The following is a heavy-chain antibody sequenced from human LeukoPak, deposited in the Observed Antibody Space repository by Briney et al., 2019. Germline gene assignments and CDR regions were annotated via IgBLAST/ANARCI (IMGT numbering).Heavy chain of an antibody. CDR3: ARVSPFDY. J-gene: IGHJ4*02. CDR1: GFTVSSNY. Sequence: GGSLRLSCVASGFTVSSNYMSWVRQAPGKGLEWLSVFYSGGSTYYADSVNGRFTMSRENSKNTLYLQMNGLRVEDTAVYYCARVSPFDYWGQGTQVTVSS. V-gene: IGHV3-66*01. CDR2: FYSGGST.